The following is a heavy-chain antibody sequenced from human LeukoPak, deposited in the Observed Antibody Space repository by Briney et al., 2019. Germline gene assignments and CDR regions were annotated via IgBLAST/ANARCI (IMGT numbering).Heavy chain of an antibody. Sequence: ASVKVSCKASGGTFSSYAISWVRQAPGRGLEWMGRIIPILGIANYAQKFQGRVTITADKSTSTAYMELSSLRSEDTAVYYCARAPSPADSSSPLWGQGTLVTVSS. CDR2: IIPILGIA. CDR3: ARAPSPADSSSPL. V-gene: IGHV1-69*04. D-gene: IGHD6-13*01. CDR1: GGTFSSYA. J-gene: IGHJ4*02.